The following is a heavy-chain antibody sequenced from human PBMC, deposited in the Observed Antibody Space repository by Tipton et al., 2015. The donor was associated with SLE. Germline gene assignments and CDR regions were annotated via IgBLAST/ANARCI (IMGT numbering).Heavy chain of an antibody. D-gene: IGHD3-16*01. Sequence: TLSLTCAVYGGSFETYYWTWVRQPPGKGLEWIGEVNHLGTIYYNASLKSRVTISIDTSKSHFSLKLTSVTAADTAVYYCARMEGMITYGGIAGLWGQGTVVTVSS. V-gene: IGHV4-34*01. CDR3: ARMEGMITYGGIAGL. J-gene: IGHJ4*02. CDR1: GGSFETYY. CDR2: VNHLGTI.